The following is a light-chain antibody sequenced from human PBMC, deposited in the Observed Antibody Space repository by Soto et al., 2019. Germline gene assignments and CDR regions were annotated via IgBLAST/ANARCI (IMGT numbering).Light chain of an antibody. CDR1: QSVSSN. CDR2: GAS. J-gene: IGKJ1*01. CDR3: QQYNNWPPWT. Sequence: EMVMTQSPATLSVSPEERATLSCRASQSVSSNLAWYQQKPGQAPRLLIYGASTRATGIPARLSGSGSGTEFTLTISSLQSEDFSVYYCQQYNNWPPWTFGQGTKVEIK. V-gene: IGKV3-15*01.